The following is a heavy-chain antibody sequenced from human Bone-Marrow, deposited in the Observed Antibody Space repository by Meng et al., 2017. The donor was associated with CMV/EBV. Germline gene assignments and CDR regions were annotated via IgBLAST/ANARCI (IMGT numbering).Heavy chain of an antibody. Sequence: SGKVSCKASGYTFTGYYMHWVRQAPGQGLEWMGWINPNSGGTNYAQKFQGRVTMTRDTSISTAYMELSRLRSDDTAVYYCARDPHRTTIFGVVGYYYGMDVWGQGTTVTVSS. V-gene: IGHV1-2*02. D-gene: IGHD3-3*01. J-gene: IGHJ6*02. CDR2: INPNSGGT. CDR3: ARDPHRTTIFGVVGYYYGMDV. CDR1: GYTFTGYY.